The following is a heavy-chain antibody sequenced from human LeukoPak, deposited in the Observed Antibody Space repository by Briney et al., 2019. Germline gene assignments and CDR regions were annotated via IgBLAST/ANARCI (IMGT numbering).Heavy chain of an antibody. CDR2: IYYSGST. Sequence: SETLSLTCTVSGGSISSSSYYWGWIRQPPGKGLETIGSIYYSGSTYYNPSLKSRVTISVDTSKNQFSLKLSSVTAADTAVYYCARRDITIFGVVIPRGWFDPWGQGTLVTVSS. D-gene: IGHD3-3*01. CDR1: GGSISSSSYY. J-gene: IGHJ5*02. V-gene: IGHV4-39*01. CDR3: ARRDITIFGVVIPRGWFDP.